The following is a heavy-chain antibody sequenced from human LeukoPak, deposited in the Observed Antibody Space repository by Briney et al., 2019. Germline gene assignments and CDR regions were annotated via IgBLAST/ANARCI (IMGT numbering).Heavy chain of an antibody. CDR3: ARFYYGDSWMAWGSVDY. J-gene: IGHJ4*02. CDR2: ITNSGKNT. V-gene: IGHV3-23*01. CDR1: GFTFSSYA. Sequence: GGSLRLSCAASGFTFSSYAMSWVRQAPGKGLEWVSSITNSGKNTYYADSVKGRFTISRDNAKNSLYLQMNSLRAEDTAVYYCARFYYGDSWMAWGSVDYWGQGTLVTVSS. D-gene: IGHD4-17*01.